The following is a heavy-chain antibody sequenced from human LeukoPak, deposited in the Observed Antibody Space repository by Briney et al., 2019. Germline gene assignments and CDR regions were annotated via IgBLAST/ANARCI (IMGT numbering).Heavy chain of an antibody. CDR2: INTDTGNP. V-gene: IGHV7-4-1*02. CDR3: ARGRGYCSSATCYAGYYFDY. CDR1: GYTFTDYA. Sequence: ASVKVSCKASGYTFTDYAVNWVRQAPGQGLEWLGWINTDTGNPTYAQGFTGRFVFSLHTSVSTASLQISRLKAEDTAVYYCARGRGYCSSATCYAGYYFDYWGQGTLVTVSS. D-gene: IGHD2-2*01. J-gene: IGHJ4*02.